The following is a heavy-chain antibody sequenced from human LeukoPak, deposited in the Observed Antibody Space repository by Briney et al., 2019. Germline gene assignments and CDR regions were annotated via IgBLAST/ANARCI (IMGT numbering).Heavy chain of an antibody. V-gene: IGHV1-3*03. J-gene: IGHJ5*02. CDR3: ARDWAAAGTVVQAFNNWFDP. Sequence: ASVKVSCKASGYTFTSYAMHWVRQAPGQRLEWMGWINAGNGNTKYSQEFQGRVTITRDTSASTAYMELSSLRSEDMAVYYCARDWAAAGTVVQAFNNWFDPWGQGTLVTVSS. D-gene: IGHD6-13*01. CDR2: INAGNGNT. CDR1: GYTFTSYA.